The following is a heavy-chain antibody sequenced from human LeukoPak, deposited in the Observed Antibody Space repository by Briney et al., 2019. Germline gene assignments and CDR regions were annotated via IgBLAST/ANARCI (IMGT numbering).Heavy chain of an antibody. D-gene: IGHD4-11*01. CDR1: GYTFTGYY. J-gene: IGHJ4*02. V-gene: IGHV1-2*02. CDR2: INPNSGGT. Sequence: ASVKVSCKASGYTFTGYYMHWVRQAPGQGLEWMGWINPNSGGTNYAQKFQGRVNMTRDTSIRTAYMELSRLRSDDTAVYYCARDPTMTTVKTDYWGQGTLVTVSS. CDR3: ARDPTMTTVKTDY.